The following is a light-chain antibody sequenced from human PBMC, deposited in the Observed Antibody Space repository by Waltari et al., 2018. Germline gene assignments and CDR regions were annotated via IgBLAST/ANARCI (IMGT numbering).Light chain of an antibody. V-gene: IGKV1-5*03. CDR1: RDISTK. CDR3: QEYVDDLWT. CDR2: KAS. J-gene: IGKJ1*01. Sequence: DILMTQSPPTLSASMGDRVTIPCRPRRDISTKLAWYQQKQGRAPKLLIYKASSWESGVPARFSGSGSGTEFTLTISTLQPDDFATYYCQEYVDDLWTFGQGTKVEIK.